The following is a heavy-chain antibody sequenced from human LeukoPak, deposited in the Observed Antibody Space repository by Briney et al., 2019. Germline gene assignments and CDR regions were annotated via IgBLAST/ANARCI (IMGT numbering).Heavy chain of an antibody. V-gene: IGHV1-18*01. D-gene: IGHD6-19*01. J-gene: IGHJ6*03. CDR3: ARGTEAGYYYYYYYMDV. CDR2: ISAYNGNT. Sequence: ASVKVSCKASGYTFTNYGTSWVRQAPGQGLEWMGWISAYNGNTNYAQKLQGRVTMTADTSTSTAYMELRSLRSDDTAVYYCARGTEAGYYYYYYYMDVWGKGTTVTVSS. CDR1: GYTFTNYG.